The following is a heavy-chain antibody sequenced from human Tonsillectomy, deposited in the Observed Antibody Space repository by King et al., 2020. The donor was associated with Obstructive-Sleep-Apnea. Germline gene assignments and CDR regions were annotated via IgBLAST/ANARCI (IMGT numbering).Heavy chain of an antibody. Sequence: VQLVESGGGVVQPGRSLRLSCAASGFTFSSYAMHWVRQAPGKGLEWVAVISYDGNNKHYVDSVKGRFTISRDDSKNTLYLQMKSLRAEDTAVYYCARVSGYDWMGYFDDWRQGPQVTVSS. CDR2: ISYDGNNK. CDR3: ARVSGYDWMGYFDD. J-gene: IGHJ4*02. CDR1: GFTFSSYA. D-gene: IGHD5-12*01. V-gene: IGHV3-30*04.